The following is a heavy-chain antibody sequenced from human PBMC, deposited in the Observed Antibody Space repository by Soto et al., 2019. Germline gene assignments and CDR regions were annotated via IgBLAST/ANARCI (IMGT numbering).Heavy chain of an antibody. D-gene: IGHD3-10*01. Sequence: ASVKVSCKASGYTFTSYGISWVRQAPGQGLEWMGWISAYNGNTNYAQKLQGRVTMTTDTSTSTAYMELRSLRSDDTAVYYCARSAYFGSGLYYYGMDVWGQGTTVTVS. CDR2: ISAYNGNT. CDR3: ARSAYFGSGLYYYGMDV. J-gene: IGHJ6*02. V-gene: IGHV1-18*01. CDR1: GYTFTSYG.